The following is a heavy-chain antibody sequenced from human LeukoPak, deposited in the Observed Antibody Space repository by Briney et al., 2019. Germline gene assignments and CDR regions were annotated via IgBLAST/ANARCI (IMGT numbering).Heavy chain of an antibody. CDR2: ISASGHYT. Sequence: GGSLRLFCEASGFTFSNSAMSWVRQAPGEGLEWVSGISASGHYTYNADSAKGRFTLSRDNSKNTLYLQMSSLRDEDTALYYCAKDGSWGDYYFYFYIDVWGKGTTVTASS. D-gene: IGHD3-16*01. CDR3: AKDGSWGDYYFYFYIDV. J-gene: IGHJ6*03. CDR1: GFTFSNSA. V-gene: IGHV3-23*01.